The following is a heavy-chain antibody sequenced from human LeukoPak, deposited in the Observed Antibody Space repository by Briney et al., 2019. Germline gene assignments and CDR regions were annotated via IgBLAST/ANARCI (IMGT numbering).Heavy chain of an antibody. Sequence: KSSETLSLTCTVSGGSISSYYWSWIRQPPGKGLEWIGYIYYSGSTNYNPSLKSRVTISVDTSKNQFSLKLSSVTAADTAVYYCAREGIAAARNAFDIWGQGTMVTVSS. J-gene: IGHJ3*02. D-gene: IGHD6-13*01. V-gene: IGHV4-59*01. CDR2: IYYSGST. CDR1: GGSISSYY. CDR3: AREGIAAARNAFDI.